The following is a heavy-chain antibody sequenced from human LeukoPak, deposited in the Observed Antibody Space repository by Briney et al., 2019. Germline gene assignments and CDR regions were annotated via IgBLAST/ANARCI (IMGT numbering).Heavy chain of an antibody. Sequence: GGSLRLSCAASGFTFSNYWMSWIRQAPGKGLEWLANIKQDGSEKYYVDSVKGRFTISRDNAKNSLYLQMNSLRAEDTAVYYCAREGSSGWLNWFDPWGQGTLVTVSS. V-gene: IGHV3-7*01. CDR2: IKQDGSEK. J-gene: IGHJ5*02. CDR3: AREGSSGWLNWFDP. D-gene: IGHD6-19*01. CDR1: GFTFSNYW.